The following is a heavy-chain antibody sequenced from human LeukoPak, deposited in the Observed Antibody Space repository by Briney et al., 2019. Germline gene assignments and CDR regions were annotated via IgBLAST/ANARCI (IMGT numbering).Heavy chain of an antibody. J-gene: IGHJ4*02. CDR3: ARGAGIGYYFDY. V-gene: IGHV1-46*01. CDR1: GYTFTSYY. CDR2: INPSGGRT. Sequence: ASVKDSCQASGYTFTSYYMHWVRPAPGQGLEWMGIINPSGGRTSYAQKFQGRVTMTGDTSTSTVYMELSSRRSEDTAVYYWARGAGIGYYFDYWGQGTLVTVSS. D-gene: IGHD1-26*01.